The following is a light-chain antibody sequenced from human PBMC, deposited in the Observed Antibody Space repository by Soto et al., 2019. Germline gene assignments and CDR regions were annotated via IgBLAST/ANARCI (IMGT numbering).Light chain of an antibody. CDR2: GAS. CDR1: RGVSANY. CDR3: QQYGSSPRT. V-gene: IGKV3-20*01. Sequence: EIVLTQSPATLSVSPGERVTLSCRASRGVSANYLAWYQQKPGQAPTLLIYGASIRAAGIPDRFSGSGSGTDFTLTIRRLEPEDFAVYYCQQYGSSPRTFGQGTKVDIK. J-gene: IGKJ1*01.